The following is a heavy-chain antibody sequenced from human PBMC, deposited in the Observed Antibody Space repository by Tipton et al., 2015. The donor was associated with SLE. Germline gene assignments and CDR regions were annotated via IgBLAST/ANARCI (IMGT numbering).Heavy chain of an antibody. D-gene: IGHD3/OR15-3a*01. Sequence: GSLRLSCAASGFTFSTYAMTWVRQAPGKGLEWVSGIIGSGDKTYYGDSVRGRFTISRDNSKNTLYLQINNLRGEDTAVYYCAKGCVDFWTGYTAIDNWGQGALVTVSS. V-gene: IGHV3-23*01. CDR3: AKGCVDFWTGYTAIDN. J-gene: IGHJ4*02. CDR2: IIGSGDKT. CDR1: GFTFSTYA.